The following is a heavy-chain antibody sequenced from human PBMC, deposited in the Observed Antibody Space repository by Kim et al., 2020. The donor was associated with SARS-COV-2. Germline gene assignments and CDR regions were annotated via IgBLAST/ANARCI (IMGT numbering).Heavy chain of an antibody. CDR2: ISSSSSNI. Sequence: GGSLRLSCAASGFTFSSYSMNWVRQAPGKGLEWVSSISSSSSNIYYADSVRGRFTISRDNAKNTLYLQMNSLRAEDTALYYCARGFAAAAGAYCYFDLWGRGTLFTVSS. CDR3: ARGFAAAAGAYCYFDL. D-gene: IGHD6-13*01. J-gene: IGHJ2*01. V-gene: IGHV3-21*01. CDR1: GFTFSSYS.